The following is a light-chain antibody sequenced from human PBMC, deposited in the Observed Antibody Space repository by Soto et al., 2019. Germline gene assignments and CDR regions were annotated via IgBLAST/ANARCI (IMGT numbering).Light chain of an antibody. CDR3: QSCDGPKI. CDR1: SGSIASDY. V-gene: IGLV6-57*04. J-gene: IGLJ2*01. CDR2: DNN. Sequence: FMLTQPHSVSESPGKTVTISCTRSSGSIASDYVHWYQQRPGSAPTTLIYDNNLRPSGVPDRFSGSIDSSADSASLSISGLKAEDESYYYCQSCDGPKIFGGGTKLTVL.